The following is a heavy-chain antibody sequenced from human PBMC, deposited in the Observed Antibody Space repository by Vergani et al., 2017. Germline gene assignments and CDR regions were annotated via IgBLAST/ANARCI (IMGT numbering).Heavy chain of an antibody. CDR1: GFSLSNARMG. CDR2: IFSNDEK. V-gene: IGHV2-26*01. J-gene: IGHJ4*02. D-gene: IGHD3-16*02. CDR3: ALAFGGGIVTGVHGY. Sequence: QVTLKESGPVLVKPTETLTLTCTVSGFSLSNARMGVSWIRQPPGKALEWLAPIFSNDEKSYSPPLKSRLTISKDTSKSQVVLTMTNMDPVDTATYYCALAFGGGIVTGVHGYWGQGTLVTVSS.